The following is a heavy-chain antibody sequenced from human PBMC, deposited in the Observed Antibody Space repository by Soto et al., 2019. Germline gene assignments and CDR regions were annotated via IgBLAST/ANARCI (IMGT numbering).Heavy chain of an antibody. J-gene: IGHJ4*02. D-gene: IGHD6-6*01. CDR2: ISAYNGNT. CDR3: AIFLEAARLGPFDY. Sequence: GASVKVSCKASGYTFTSYGISWVRQAPGQGLEWMGWISAYNGNTNYAQKLQGRVTMTTDTSTSTAYMELRSLRSDDTAVYYCAIFLEAARLGPFDYWGQGTLVPVSS. V-gene: IGHV1-18*01. CDR1: GYTFTSYG.